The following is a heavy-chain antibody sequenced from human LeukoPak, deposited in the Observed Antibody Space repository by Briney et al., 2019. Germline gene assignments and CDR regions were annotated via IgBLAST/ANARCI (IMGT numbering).Heavy chain of an antibody. J-gene: IGHJ4*02. Sequence: GGSLRLSCAASGFTFSSYGMHWVRQAPGKGLEWVAVISYDGSNKYYADSVKGRFTISRDNSKNTLYLQMNSLRAEDTAVHYCAKDRRLACSSTSCYVGLLDYWGQGALVTVSS. D-gene: IGHD2-2*01. CDR2: ISYDGSNK. CDR3: AKDRRLACSSTSCYVGLLDY. V-gene: IGHV3-30*18. CDR1: GFTFSSYG.